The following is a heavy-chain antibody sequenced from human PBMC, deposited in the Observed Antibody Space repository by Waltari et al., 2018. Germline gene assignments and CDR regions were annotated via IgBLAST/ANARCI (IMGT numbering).Heavy chain of an antibody. D-gene: IGHD2-8*02. J-gene: IGHJ3*02. CDR3: ARQPCTSDDCSQLSWNAFDI. CDR2: LYPGDSDT. CDR1: GNRFSNLW. Sequence: ELQLVQSGAELKKPGESLKISCQGSGNRFSNLWLGWVRQLPGKGLEWMGFLYPGDSDTRYSPSFQVQFTMSLDRSRTTAYLQWRSLKASDTAMYYCARQPCTSDDCSQLSWNAFDIWGQGTMVTVSS. V-gene: IGHV5-51*01.